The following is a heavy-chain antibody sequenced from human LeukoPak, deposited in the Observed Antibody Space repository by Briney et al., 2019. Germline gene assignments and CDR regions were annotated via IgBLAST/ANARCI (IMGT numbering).Heavy chain of an antibody. J-gene: IGHJ4*02. Sequence: SETLSLTCSVSGVYFSSSGCYWGWIRQPPGKGLELVGSIFYTGNTYYNPSLQSRITISADTSKNQFSLELRFVTAADTAVYYCARLGACLEWDSGSFPDYWAREPWSPFPQ. CDR2: IFYTGNT. CDR3: ARLGACLEWDSGSFPDY. V-gene: IGHV4-39*01. D-gene: IGHD3-10*01. CDR1: GVYFSSSGCY.